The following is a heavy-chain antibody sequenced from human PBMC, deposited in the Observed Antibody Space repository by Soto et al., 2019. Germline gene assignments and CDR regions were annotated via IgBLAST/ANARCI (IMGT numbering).Heavy chain of an antibody. CDR3: AKDRGQLEYFQH. D-gene: IGHD6-6*01. V-gene: IGHV3-23*01. CDR2: ISGSGGST. CDR1: GFTFSSYA. Sequence: RLSCAASGFTFSSYAMSWVRQAPGKGLEWVSAISGSGGSTYYADSVKGRFTISRDNSKNTLYLQMNSLRAEDTAVYYCAKDRGQLEYFQHWGQGTLVTVSS. J-gene: IGHJ1*01.